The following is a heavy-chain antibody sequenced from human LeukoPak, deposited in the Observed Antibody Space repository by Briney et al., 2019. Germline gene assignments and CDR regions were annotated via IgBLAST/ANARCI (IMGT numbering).Heavy chain of an antibody. CDR3: ARDTGDIVVVPAAVDFDY. V-gene: IGHV4-59*12. CDR2: IYYSGST. D-gene: IGHD2-2*01. CDR1: GGSISSYY. J-gene: IGHJ4*02. Sequence: SETLSLTCTVSGGSISSYYWSWIRQPPGKGLEWIGYIYYSGSTNYNPSLKSRVTISVDTSKNQFSLKLSSVTAADTAVYYCARDTGDIVVVPAAVDFDYWGQGTLVTVSS.